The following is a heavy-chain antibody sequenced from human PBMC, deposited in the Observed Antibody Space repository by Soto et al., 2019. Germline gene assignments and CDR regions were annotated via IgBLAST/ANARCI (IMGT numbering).Heavy chain of an antibody. CDR1: GFTFTRYS. CDR3: ARESEDLTSNFDY. CDR2: ISSTTNYI. J-gene: IGHJ4*02. V-gene: IGHV3-21*06. Sequence: GGSLRLSCAASGFTFTRYSMNWVRQAPGKGLEWVSSISSTTNYIYYGDSMKGRFTIPRDNAKNSLYLEMNSLKAEDTAVYYCARESEDLTSNFDYWGQGTLVTVSS.